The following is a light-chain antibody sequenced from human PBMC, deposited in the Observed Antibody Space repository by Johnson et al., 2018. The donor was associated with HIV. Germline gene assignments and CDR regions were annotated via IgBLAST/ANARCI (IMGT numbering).Light chain of an antibody. V-gene: IGLV1-51*02. CDR1: NSNIGNNY. J-gene: IGLJ1*01. Sequence: QSVLTQPPSVSAAPGQKVTISCSGSNSNIGNNYVSWYQQLPGTAHKLLIYESTNRPSGIPDRFSGSKSGTSATLGISGLQTGDEADYYCGTWDSRLNVYLFGPGTKVTVL. CDR3: GTWDSRLNVYL. CDR2: EST.